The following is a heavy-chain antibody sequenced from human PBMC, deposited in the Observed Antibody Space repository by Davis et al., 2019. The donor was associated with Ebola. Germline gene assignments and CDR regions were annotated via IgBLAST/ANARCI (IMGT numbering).Heavy chain of an antibody. CDR2: IKQDGSEK. J-gene: IGHJ4*02. V-gene: IGHV3-7*03. CDR1: GFTFSSYW. Sequence: GGSLRLSCAASGFTFSSYWMSWVRQAPGKGLEWVANIKQDGSEKYYVDSVKGRFTISRDNAKRSLYLQMNSLRAEDTAVYYCAKGNRVTYQYDSGDDYWGQGTLVTVSS. D-gene: IGHD3-22*01. CDR3: AKGNRVTYQYDSGDDY.